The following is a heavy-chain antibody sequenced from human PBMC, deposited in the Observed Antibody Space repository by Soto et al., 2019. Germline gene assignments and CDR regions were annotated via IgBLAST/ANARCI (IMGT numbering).Heavy chain of an antibody. CDR2: ISYDGSNK. D-gene: IGHD1-26*01. CDR1: GFTFSSYA. CDR3: ARDYYVHYYYYGMDV. J-gene: IGHJ6*02. Sequence: RRLSCAASGFTFSSYAMHWVRQAPGKGLEWVAVISYDGSNKYYADSVKGRFTISRDNSKNTLYLQMNSLRAEDTAVYYCARDYYVHYYYYGMDVWGQGTTVTVSS. V-gene: IGHV3-30-3*01.